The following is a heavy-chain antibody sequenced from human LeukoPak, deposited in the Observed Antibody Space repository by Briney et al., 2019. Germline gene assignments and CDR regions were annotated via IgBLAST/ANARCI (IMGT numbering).Heavy chain of an antibody. CDR1: GYSISSGYY. CDR3: ARAGWREGYNFVGNWWFDP. J-gene: IGHJ5*02. D-gene: IGHD5-24*01. V-gene: IGHV4-38-2*02. Sequence: SETLSLTCTVSGYSISSGYYWGWIRQPPGKGLEWIGSIYHSGSTYYNPSLKSRVSISVDTSKNQFSLKLSSVTAADTAVYYCARAGWREGYNFVGNWWFDPWGQGTLVTVSS. CDR2: IYHSGST.